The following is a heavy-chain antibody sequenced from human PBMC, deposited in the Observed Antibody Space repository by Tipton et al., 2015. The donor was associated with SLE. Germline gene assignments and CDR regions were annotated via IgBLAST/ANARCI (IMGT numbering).Heavy chain of an antibody. CDR1: GGSISSSSYY. CDR2: IYYSGSNT. CDR3: ATSPLTL. Sequence: TLSLTCTVSGGSISSSSYYWGWIRQPPGKGLEWIGSIYYSGSNTYYNPSLKSRVTISVDMSKNQFSLKLTSVTAADTAVYYCATSPLTLWGQGTLVTVSS. V-gene: IGHV4-39*07. J-gene: IGHJ4*02. D-gene: IGHD2-2*01.